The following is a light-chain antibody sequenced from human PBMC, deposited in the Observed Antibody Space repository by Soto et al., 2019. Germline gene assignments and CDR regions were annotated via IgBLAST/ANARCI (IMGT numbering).Light chain of an antibody. V-gene: IGKV3-20*01. J-gene: IGKJ1*01. Sequence: EIVLTQSPDTLSLSPGERATLSCRASQSVSSNYSAWYQQKSGQAPRLLIYGASSRASGIPDRFSGSASGTDFILTISRLEPEDFALYYCQQYGTSPRTFGQGTKVEVK. CDR2: GAS. CDR1: QSVSSNY. CDR3: QQYGTSPRT.